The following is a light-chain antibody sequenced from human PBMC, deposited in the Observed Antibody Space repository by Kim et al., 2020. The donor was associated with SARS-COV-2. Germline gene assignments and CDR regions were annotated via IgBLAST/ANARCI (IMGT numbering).Light chain of an antibody. CDR2: DVS. Sequence: QSALTQPASVSGSLGQSITISCTGTSSDVGGYNYVSWYQQHPGKAPKLMIYDVSKRPSGVSNRFSGSKSGNTASLTISGLQAEDEADYYCSSYTSSSTSLYVFGTGTKVTVL. CDR3: SSYTSSSTSLYV. V-gene: IGLV2-14*01. J-gene: IGLJ1*01. CDR1: SSDVGGYNY.